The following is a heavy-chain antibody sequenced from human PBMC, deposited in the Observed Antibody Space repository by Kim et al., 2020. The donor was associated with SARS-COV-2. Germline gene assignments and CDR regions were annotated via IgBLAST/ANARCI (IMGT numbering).Heavy chain of an antibody. D-gene: IGHD4-17*01. CDR3: ARDSPRDYGDYTYYFDY. V-gene: IGHV1-46*01. CDR1: GCTFTSYY. CDR2: INPSGGST. Sequence: ASVKVSCKASGCTFTSYYMHWVRQAPGQGLEWMGIINPSGGSTSYAQKFQGRVTMTRDTSTSTVYMELSSLRSEDTAVYYCARDSPRDYGDYTYYFDYWGQGTLVTVSS. J-gene: IGHJ4*02.